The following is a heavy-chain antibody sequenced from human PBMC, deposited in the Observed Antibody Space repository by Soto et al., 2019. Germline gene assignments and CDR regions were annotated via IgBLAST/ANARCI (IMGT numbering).Heavy chain of an antibody. CDR3: ARDLHSGGKYWYFDI. D-gene: IGHD2-15*01. J-gene: IGHJ2*01. CDR1: GYTFTHYG. CDR2: INSFSGDT. Sequence: QVQLVQSGVEVKKPGASVKVSCKASGYTFTHYGITWVRQAPGQGLEWMGWINSFSGDTNYPQKLQGRLTMTTDTSTNTVYMELRNLRSDDTAVYYCARDLHSGGKYWYFDIWGRGTLVTVSS. V-gene: IGHV1-18*01.